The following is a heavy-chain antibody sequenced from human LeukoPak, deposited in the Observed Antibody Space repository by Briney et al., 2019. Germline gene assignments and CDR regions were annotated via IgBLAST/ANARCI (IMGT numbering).Heavy chain of an antibody. D-gene: IGHD6-13*01. CDR3: ARNSRIAATGTGMDV. V-gene: IGHV3-21*01. Sequence: GGSLRLSCVVSGFTFSSYTMNWVRQAPGKGLEWVSSISRRSRYIYYADSVKGRFTISRDNAKNSLYLQMNSLRAEDTAIYYCARNSRIAATGTGMDVWGQGTTVIVSS. J-gene: IGHJ6*02. CDR1: GFTFSSYT. CDR2: ISRRSRYI.